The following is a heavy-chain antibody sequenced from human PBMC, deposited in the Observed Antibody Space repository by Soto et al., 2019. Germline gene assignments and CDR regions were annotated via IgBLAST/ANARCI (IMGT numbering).Heavy chain of an antibody. V-gene: IGHV1-69*12. CDR2: IIPIFGTA. CDR1: AGTFSSYA. J-gene: IGHJ4*02. Sequence: QVQLVQSGAEVKKPGSSVKVSCKASAGTFSSYAISWVRQAPGHGLEWMGGIIPIFGTANYAQKFQGRVTITADESTSTAYMELSSLRSEDTAVYYCARERFLDWLLSPVAGYFDYWGEGTLVAVSS. D-gene: IGHD3-3*01. CDR3: ARERFLDWLLSPVAGYFDY.